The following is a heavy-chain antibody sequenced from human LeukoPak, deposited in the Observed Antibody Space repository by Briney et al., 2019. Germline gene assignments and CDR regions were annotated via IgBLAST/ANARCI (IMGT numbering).Heavy chain of an antibody. CDR2: IYYSGSA. Sequence: SETLSLTCTVSGGSISSSSYYWGWIRQPPGKGLEWIGSIYYSGSAYYNPSLKSRVTISVDTSKNQFSLKLSSVTAADTAVYYCARGLYYYDSSGYYAPIDYWGQGTLVTVSS. CDR1: GGSISSSSYY. CDR3: ARGLYYYDSSGYYAPIDY. V-gene: IGHV4-39*07. D-gene: IGHD3-22*01. J-gene: IGHJ4*02.